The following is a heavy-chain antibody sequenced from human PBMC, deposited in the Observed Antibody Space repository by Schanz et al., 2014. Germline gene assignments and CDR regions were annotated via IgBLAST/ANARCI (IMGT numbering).Heavy chain of an antibody. Sequence: EVQLLESGGGLVQPGGSLRLSCAASGFTFTNYAMTWVRQAPGKGLEWVSGISGSGGSTYDADSVKGRFTTSRDNSKNTMYLQMNSLRAEDTAVYYCVKDLQRELLRDDHYYGMDVWGQGTTVTVSS. CDR3: VKDLQRELLRDDHYYGMDV. D-gene: IGHD1-26*01. CDR1: GFTFTNYA. V-gene: IGHV3-23*01. CDR2: ISGSGGST. J-gene: IGHJ6*02.